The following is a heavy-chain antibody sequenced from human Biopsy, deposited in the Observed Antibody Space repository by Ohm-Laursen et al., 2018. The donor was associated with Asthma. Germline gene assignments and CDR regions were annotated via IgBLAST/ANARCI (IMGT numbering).Heavy chain of an antibody. CDR3: ARTFHFWSPYHAEHYQL. J-gene: IGHJ1*01. CDR2: IKHDGTEK. V-gene: IGHV3-7*01. Sequence: SLRLSCAASGFTFGDYWMSWVRQVPGKGLGWVANIKHDGTEKNHVYSPKGRFTISRDNAKNSLYLQMNSLRAEDTAVYYCARTFHFWSPYHAEHYQLRGQGTLVTVPS. CDR1: GFTFGDYW. D-gene: IGHD3-3*02.